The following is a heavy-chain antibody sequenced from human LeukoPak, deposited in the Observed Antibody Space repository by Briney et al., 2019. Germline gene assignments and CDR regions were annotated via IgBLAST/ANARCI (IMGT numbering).Heavy chain of an antibody. Sequence: PGGSLRLSCAASGFSFSSYAMIWLPQAPGKGLEWVASYDGCGISTYDSVSVKGRFTVSRDNSENRLYLQMNGLTDADTAVYYCAKDRLTSSWYFGFDYWGQGAQVTVSS. J-gene: IGHJ4*02. CDR1: GFSFSSYA. D-gene: IGHD6-13*01. CDR3: AKDRLTSSWYFGFDY. CDR2: YDGCGIST. V-gene: IGHV3-23*01.